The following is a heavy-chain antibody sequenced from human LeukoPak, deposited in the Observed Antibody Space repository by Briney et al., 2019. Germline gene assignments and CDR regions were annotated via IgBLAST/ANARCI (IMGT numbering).Heavy chain of an antibody. Sequence: PSETLSLTCTGSGGSISSYFWTWIRQPAGKGLEWVGHIYTSGFTTYNPSLMSRLTMSVDTSKNQFSLKLSSVTAADTAVYYCAREEAAAGRSIDYWGQGTLVTVSS. D-gene: IGHD6-13*01. CDR2: IYTSGFT. CDR1: GGSISSYF. J-gene: IGHJ4*02. CDR3: AREEAAAGRSIDY. V-gene: IGHV4-4*07.